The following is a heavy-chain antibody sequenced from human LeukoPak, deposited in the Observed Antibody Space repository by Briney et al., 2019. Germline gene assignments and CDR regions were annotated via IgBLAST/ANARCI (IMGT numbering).Heavy chain of an antibody. Sequence: GGSLRLSCAASGFTFDDYAMHWVRQAPGKGLEWVSGISWNSGSIGYADSVKGRFTISRDNAKNSLYLQMNSLRAEDTALYYCAELSGSYKSWGQGTLVTVSS. CDR2: ISWNSGSI. J-gene: IGHJ5*02. CDR1: GFTFDDYA. D-gene: IGHD1-26*01. V-gene: IGHV3-9*01. CDR3: AELSGSYKS.